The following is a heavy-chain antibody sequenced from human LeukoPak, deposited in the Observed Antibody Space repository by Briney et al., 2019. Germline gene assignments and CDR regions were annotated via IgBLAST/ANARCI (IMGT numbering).Heavy chain of an antibody. V-gene: IGHV1-2*02. J-gene: IGHJ5*02. CDR3: AKGRDWFDNSGFDP. D-gene: IGHD3-22*01. CDR1: GYSFVANY. CDR2: INPNSGAT. Sequence: ASVKVSCKASGYSFVANYIHWVRQAPGQGLEWMGWINPNSGATNYAQKFQGRVTMSRDTSITTVFMDLSRLTYDDTAVYYCAKGRDWFDNSGFDPRGQGTLVTVSS.